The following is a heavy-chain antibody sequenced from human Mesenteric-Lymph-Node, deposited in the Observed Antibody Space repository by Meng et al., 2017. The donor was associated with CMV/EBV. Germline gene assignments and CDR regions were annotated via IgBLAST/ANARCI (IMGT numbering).Heavy chain of an antibody. J-gene: IGHJ3*02. CDR3: SRILVGGTRAFDI. D-gene: IGHD1-26*01. Sequence: GESLKISCAASGFTFSSYWMHWVRQAPGKGLVWVSRINSDGSSTSYADSVKGRFTISRDNAKNTLYLQMNSLRDEDTAVYYCSRILVGGTRAFDIWGQGTMVTVSS. V-gene: IGHV3-74*01. CDR1: GFTFSSYW. CDR2: INSDGSST.